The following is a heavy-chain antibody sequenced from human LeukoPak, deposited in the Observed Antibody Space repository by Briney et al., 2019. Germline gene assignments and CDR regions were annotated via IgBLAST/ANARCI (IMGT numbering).Heavy chain of an antibody. CDR3: ARDVVAAPSYYYMDV. CDR1: GFTFSSYW. Sequence: PGGSLRLSCAASGFTFSSYWMSWVRQAPGKGLEWVANIKQDGSEEYYVDSVKGRFTISRDNAKNSLYLQMNSLRAEDTAVYYCARDVVAAPSYYYMDVWGKGTTVTVSS. D-gene: IGHD2-15*01. J-gene: IGHJ6*03. CDR2: IKQDGSEE. V-gene: IGHV3-7*01.